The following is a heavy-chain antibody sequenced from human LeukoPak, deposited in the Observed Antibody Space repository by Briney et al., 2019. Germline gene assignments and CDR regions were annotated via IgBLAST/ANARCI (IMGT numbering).Heavy chain of an antibody. V-gene: IGHV4-59*01. CDR2: IYYRGST. J-gene: IGHJ6*04. CDR1: GASISSYY. D-gene: IGHD2-2*01. Sequence: SETLSLTCTVSGASISSYYWSWIRQPPGKGLEWIGYIYYRGSTNYNPSLKSRVTISVDTSKNQFSLKLTSVTAADTAVYYCARDDLYCSSTSCHYYGMDVWGKGTTVTVSS. CDR3: ARDDLYCSSTSCHYYGMDV.